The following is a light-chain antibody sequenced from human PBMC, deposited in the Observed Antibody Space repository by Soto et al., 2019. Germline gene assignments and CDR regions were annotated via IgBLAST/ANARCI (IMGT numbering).Light chain of an antibody. J-gene: IGLJ1*01. CDR3: CAFAGTSTS. CDR2: DVT. CDR1: SSDVGGYNY. Sequence: QSALTQPRSVSGSPGQSVTISCTGTSSDVGGYNYVSWYQQHPGKAPKLMIYDVTKRPSGVPDRFSGSKSGNTASLSISGLQAADEADYYCCAFAGTSTSFGTGTKVTVL. V-gene: IGLV2-11*01.